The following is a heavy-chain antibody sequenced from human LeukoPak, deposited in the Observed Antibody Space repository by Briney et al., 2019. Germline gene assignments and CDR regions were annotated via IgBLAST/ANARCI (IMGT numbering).Heavy chain of an antibody. D-gene: IGHD6-13*01. J-gene: IGHJ4*02. CDR2: ISAYNGNT. Sequence: ASVKVSCKASGYTFTSYGISWVRQAPGQGLEWMGWISAYNGNTNYAQKLQGRVTMTTDTSTSTAYMELRSLRSDDTAVYYCAREGEGGIAAAGSGFYWGQGTLVTVSS. CDR1: GYTFTSYG. V-gene: IGHV1-18*01. CDR3: AREGEGGIAAAGSGFY.